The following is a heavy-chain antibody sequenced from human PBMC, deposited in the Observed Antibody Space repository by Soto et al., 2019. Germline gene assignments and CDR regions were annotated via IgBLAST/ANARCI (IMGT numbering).Heavy chain of an antibody. CDR1: GLTFSSYS. V-gene: IGHV3-21*01. J-gene: IGHJ4*02. CDR2: ISSRSSYI. Sequence: GGSLRLSWAASGLTFSSYSMNWVRQAPGKGLEWVSSISSRSSYIYSADSVKGRFTISRDNAKNSLYLQMNSLRAEDTAVYYCARDPYTPYDSSGYYLVRWGQGTLVTVSS. D-gene: IGHD3-22*01. CDR3: ARDPYTPYDSSGYYLVR.